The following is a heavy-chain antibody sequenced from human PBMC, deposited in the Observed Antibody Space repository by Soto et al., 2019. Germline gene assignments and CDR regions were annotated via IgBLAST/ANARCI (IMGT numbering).Heavy chain of an antibody. D-gene: IGHD5-18*01. V-gene: IGHV3-30-3*01. CDR1: GFTFSSYA. Sequence: GGSLRLSCAASGFTFSSYAMHWVRQAPGKGLEWVAVIPYDGSNKYYADSVKGRFTISRDNSKNTLYLQMNSLRAEDTAVYYCARDSGTAMVYYYYYGMDVWGQGTTVTVSS. CDR3: ARDSGTAMVYYYYYGMDV. CDR2: IPYDGSNK. J-gene: IGHJ6*02.